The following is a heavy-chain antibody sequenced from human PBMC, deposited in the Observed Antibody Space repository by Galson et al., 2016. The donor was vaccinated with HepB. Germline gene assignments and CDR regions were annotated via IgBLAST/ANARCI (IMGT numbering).Heavy chain of an antibody. Sequence: SLRLSCAASGFTFSTSWMTWARQAPGKGLEWVATINQDGSQIYYVDSVKGRFTISRDNAKNSLYLQMNSLRAEDTAVFYCSRDLFDSGVQGSLVTVYS. V-gene: IGHV3-7*01. CDR2: INQDGSQI. CDR3: SRDLFDS. CDR1: GFTFSTSW. J-gene: IGHJ4*02.